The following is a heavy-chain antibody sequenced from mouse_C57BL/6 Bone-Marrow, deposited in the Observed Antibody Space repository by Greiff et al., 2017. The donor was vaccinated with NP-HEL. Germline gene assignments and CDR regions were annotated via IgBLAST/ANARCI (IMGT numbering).Heavy chain of an antibody. D-gene: IGHD3-2*02. J-gene: IGHJ3*01. Sequence: QVQLKESGAELARPGASVKLSCKASGYTFTSYGISWVKQRTGQGLEWIGEIYPRSGNTYYNEKFKGKATLTADKSSSTAYMELRSLTSEDSAVYICADSSGYEGYWGQGTLVTVSA. CDR3: ADSSGYEGY. CDR1: GYTFTSYG. V-gene: IGHV1-81*01. CDR2: IYPRSGNT.